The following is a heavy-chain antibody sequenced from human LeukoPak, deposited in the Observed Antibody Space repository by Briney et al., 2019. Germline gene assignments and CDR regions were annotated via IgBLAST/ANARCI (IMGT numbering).Heavy chain of an antibody. CDR1: GGSITNHY. CDR2: VYFSGST. V-gene: IGHV4-59*11. J-gene: IGHJ6*03. D-gene: IGHD2-2*01. Sequence: SETLSLTCIVSGGSITNHYWSWIRQSPGKGLEWIGYVYFSGSTDYNPSLKSRVTISADTTRNQVYLKLISVTTADAAVYYCARVRRVVVPAVSPYYYMDLWGKGTTVAVSS. CDR3: ARVRRVVVPAVSPYYYMDL.